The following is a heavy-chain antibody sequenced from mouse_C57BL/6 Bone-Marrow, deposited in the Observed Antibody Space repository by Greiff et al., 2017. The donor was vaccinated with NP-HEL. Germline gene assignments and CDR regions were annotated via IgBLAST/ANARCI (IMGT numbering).Heavy chain of an antibody. Sequence: VQLQQSGAELVKPGASVTLSCKASGYTFTSYWMHWVKQRPGQGLEWIGYINPSSGYTKYNQKFQDKATLTADKSSSTAYMQLSSLTYEDSAVYYCARVNYGNFWFAYWGQGTLVTVSA. D-gene: IGHD2-1*01. CDR3: ARVNYGNFWFAY. J-gene: IGHJ3*01. CDR1: GYTFTSYW. CDR2: INPSSGYT. V-gene: IGHV1-7*01.